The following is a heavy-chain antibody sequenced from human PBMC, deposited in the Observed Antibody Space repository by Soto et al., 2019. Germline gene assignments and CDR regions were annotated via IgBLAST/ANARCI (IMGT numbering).Heavy chain of an antibody. CDR1: GFTFRSFT. J-gene: IGHJ5*02. CDR3: TRDASRDSSARGWFDP. D-gene: IGHD6-13*01. V-gene: IGHV3-21*01. Sequence: VGSLRLSCAAPGFTFRSFTMNWFRQAPVNGLEWVSTISSNSAYIYYTDALRGRFTISRDNAKNSLHLQMNSLRAEDTAVYYCTRDASRDSSARGWFDPWGPGTLVTVSS. CDR2: ISSNSAYI.